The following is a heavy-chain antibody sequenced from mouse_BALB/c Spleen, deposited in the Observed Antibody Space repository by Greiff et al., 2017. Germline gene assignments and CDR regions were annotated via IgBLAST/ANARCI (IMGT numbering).Heavy chain of an antibody. CDR2: ILPGSGST. Sequence: QVQLQQSGAELMKPGASVKISCKATGYTFSSYWIEWVKQRPGHGLEWIGEILPGSGSTNYNEKFKGKATFTADTSSNTAYMQLSSLTSEDSAVYYCARVGRYDVKRAWFAYWGQGTLVTVSA. CDR3: ARVGRYDVKRAWFAY. J-gene: IGHJ3*01. D-gene: IGHD2-14*01. CDR1: GYTFSSYW. V-gene: IGHV1-9*01.